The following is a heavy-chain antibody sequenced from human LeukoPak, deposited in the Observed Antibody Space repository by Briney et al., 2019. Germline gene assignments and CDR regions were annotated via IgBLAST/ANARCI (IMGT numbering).Heavy chain of an antibody. J-gene: IGHJ6*03. CDR1: GFTFSTYA. V-gene: IGHV4-59*01. Sequence: GSLRLSCAASGFTFSTYAMRWVRQAPGKGLEWIGYIYYSGSTNYNPSLKSRVTISVDTSKNQFSLKLSSVTAADTAVYYCARVLGVGYYYYMDVWGKGTTVTVSS. D-gene: IGHD7-27*01. CDR3: ARVLGVGYYYYMDV. CDR2: IYYSGST.